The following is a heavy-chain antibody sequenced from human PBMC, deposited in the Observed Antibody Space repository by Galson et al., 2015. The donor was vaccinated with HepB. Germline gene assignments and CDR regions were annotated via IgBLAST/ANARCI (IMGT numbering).Heavy chain of an antibody. V-gene: IGHV7-4-1*02. CDR1: GYTFTNYA. CDR3: ARGSPRNSQVSVGARWREGRY. D-gene: IGHD4/OR15-4a*01. CDR2: INTDTGNP. J-gene: IGHJ4*02. Sequence: SGKGSCKASGYTFTNYAMNWVRQSPGHGLEWMGWINTDTGNPTYAQGCSGRFDLSLATSVSAAHLQISSLKAEDTAVYYCARGSPRNSQVSVGARWREGRYCGPRTLVTVSS.